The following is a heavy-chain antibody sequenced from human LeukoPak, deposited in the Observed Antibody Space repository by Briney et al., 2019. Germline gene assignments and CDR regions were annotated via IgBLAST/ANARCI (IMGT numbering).Heavy chain of an antibody. CDR2: VYHSGGT. J-gene: IGHJ3*02. Sequence: PSETLSLTCTVSGGSISSSSYYWGWIRQPPGKGLEWIGSVYHSGGTYYNPSLKSRVTISVEKSKNQFSLKLSSVTAVDTAVYYCARAQIYYDSGGNNNDVFDIGGKGKMV. D-gene: IGHD3-22*01. V-gene: IGHV4-39*07. CDR3: ARAQIYYDSGGNNNDVFDI. CDR1: GGSISSSSYY.